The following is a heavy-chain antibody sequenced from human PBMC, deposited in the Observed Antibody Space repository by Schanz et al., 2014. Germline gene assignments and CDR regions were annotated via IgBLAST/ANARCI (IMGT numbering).Heavy chain of an antibody. J-gene: IGHJ4*01. CDR2: ISSGSSTI. CDR1: GFTFDDFC. D-gene: IGHD4-4*01. V-gene: IGHV3-48*04. CDR3: ARDEGKDGYSLAFDV. Sequence: VQLVESGGGVVRPGGSLRLSCAASGFTFDDFCMHWVRQAPGKGLEWISYISSGSSTIHYADSVKGRFTISRDNAKNSLFLQMNSLRAEDTAIYYCARDEGKDGYSLAFDVWGQGTLVTVSS.